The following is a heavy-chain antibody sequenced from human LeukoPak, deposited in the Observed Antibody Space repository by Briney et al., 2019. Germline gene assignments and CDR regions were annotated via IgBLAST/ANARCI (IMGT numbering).Heavy chain of an antibody. V-gene: IGHV3-23*01. CDR3: AKLNSILLWFGELFFDY. D-gene: IGHD3-10*01. CDR1: GFTFSSYA. CDR2: ISGSGGST. J-gene: IGHJ4*02. Sequence: PGGSLRLSCAASGFTFSSYAMSWVRQAPGKGLEWVSAISGSGGSTYYADSVKGRFTISRDNSKNTLYLQMNSLRAEDTAVYYCAKLNSILLWFGELFFDYWGQGTLVTVSS.